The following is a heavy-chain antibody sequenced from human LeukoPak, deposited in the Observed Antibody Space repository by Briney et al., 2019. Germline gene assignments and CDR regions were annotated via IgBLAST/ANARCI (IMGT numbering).Heavy chain of an antibody. CDR3: ASPYSSGWHDAFDI. D-gene: IGHD6-19*01. CDR2: IYTSGST. V-gene: IGHV4-4*07. J-gene: IGHJ3*02. CDR1: GDSISSYY. Sequence: SETLSLTCTVSGDSISSYYWSWSRQPAGKGLEWIGRIYTSGSTNYNPSLKSRVTMSVDTSKNQFSLKLSSVTAADTAVYYCASPYSSGWHDAFDIWGQGTMVTVSS.